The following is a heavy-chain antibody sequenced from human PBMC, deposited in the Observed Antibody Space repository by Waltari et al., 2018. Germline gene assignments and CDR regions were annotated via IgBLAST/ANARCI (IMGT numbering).Heavy chain of an antibody. Sequence: QVQLVQSGAEVKKPGSSVTVSCKASGGTFSSYAISWVRQAPGQGLEWMGGIIPIFGTANYAQKFQGRVTITADESTSTAYMELSSLRSEDTAMYYCARVKTPGIAAAGTGYFDLWGRGTLVTVSS. J-gene: IGHJ2*01. CDR1: GGTFSSYA. CDR3: ARVKTPGIAAAGTGYFDL. D-gene: IGHD6-13*01. V-gene: IGHV1-69*01. CDR2: IIPIFGTA.